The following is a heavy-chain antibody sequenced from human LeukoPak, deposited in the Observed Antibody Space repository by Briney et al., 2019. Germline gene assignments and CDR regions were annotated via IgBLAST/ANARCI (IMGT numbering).Heavy chain of an antibody. D-gene: IGHD3-10*01. J-gene: IGHJ4*02. CDR2: ISSSSRII. CDR1: GFIFSSYE. Sequence: TGGSLRLSCAASGFIFSSYEMNWVRQAPGKGLEWVSYISSSSRIISYADSVKGRFTISRDNAKNSLYLHMNGLRAEDTAVYYCAREVYYGSGRRFDYWGQGTLVTVSS. V-gene: IGHV3-48*01. CDR3: AREVYYGSGRRFDY.